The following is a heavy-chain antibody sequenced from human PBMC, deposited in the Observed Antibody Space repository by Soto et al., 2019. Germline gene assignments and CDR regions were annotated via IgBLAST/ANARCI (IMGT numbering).Heavy chain of an antibody. D-gene: IGHD3-10*02. CDR3: ARDNRMFLSYYYYGMDV. CDR1: GFTFSRFS. J-gene: IGHJ6*02. CDR2: ISYDGRNT. Sequence: QVQLVESGGCVVQPGRSLTLSCAASGFTFSRFSMHWVRQAPGKGLAWVAVISYDGRNTHYAESVKGRFKISRDDSKNTVFLQMNNLRGEYSAVYYCARDNRMFLSYYYYGMDVWGQGTTVSVSS. V-gene: IGHV3-30-3*01.